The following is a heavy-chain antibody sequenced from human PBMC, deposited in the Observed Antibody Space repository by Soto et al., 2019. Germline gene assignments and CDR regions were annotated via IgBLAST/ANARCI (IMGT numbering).Heavy chain of an antibody. D-gene: IGHD2-15*01. Sequence: GGSLRLSCAASGSNFNSYTINWVRQAPGKRLEWLSSISSSGYIFSTDSVRGRFTISRDNAKNSVYLQINSLRAEDTAVYFCARDCSGGSCYHGMDVWGQGTTVTVYS. V-gene: IGHV3-21*01. CDR1: GSNFNSYT. CDR3: ARDCSGGSCYHGMDV. CDR2: ISSSGYI. J-gene: IGHJ6*02.